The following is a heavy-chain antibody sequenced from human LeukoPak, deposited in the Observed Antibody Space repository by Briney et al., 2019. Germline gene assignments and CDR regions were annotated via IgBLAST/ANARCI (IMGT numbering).Heavy chain of an antibody. CDR2: INIGNGNT. V-gene: IGHV1-3*03. Sequence: ASVKVSCKASGYTFTTYPMHWVRQAPGHRLEWMGWINIGNGNTKYSREFQGRVTITRDTSASTAYMELSSLRSEDMAVYYCARNLAVAPHAYYFDYWGQGTLVTVSS. J-gene: IGHJ4*02. D-gene: IGHD6-19*01. CDR3: ARNLAVAPHAYYFDY. CDR1: GYTFTTYP.